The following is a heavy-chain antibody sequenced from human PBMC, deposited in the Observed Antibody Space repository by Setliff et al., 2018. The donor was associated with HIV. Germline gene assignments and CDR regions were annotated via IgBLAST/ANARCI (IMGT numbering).Heavy chain of an antibody. CDR3: ARVGYCSSTSCYGGMDV. Sequence: SETLSLTCTVSGGSISSSNYYWSWIRQHPGKGLEWIGYILYSGNTYYNPSLKSRVTISVDTSKNQFSLKLSSVTAADTAVYYCARVGYCSSTSCYGGMDVWGQGTTVTVSS. J-gene: IGHJ6*02. D-gene: IGHD2-2*03. CDR1: GGSISSSNYY. CDR2: ILYSGNT. V-gene: IGHV4-31*03.